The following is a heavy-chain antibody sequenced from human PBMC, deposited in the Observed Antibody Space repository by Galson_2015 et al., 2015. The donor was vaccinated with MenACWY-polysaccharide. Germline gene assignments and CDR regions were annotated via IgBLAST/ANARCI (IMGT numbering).Heavy chain of an antibody. CDR1: GFTFTSYH. J-gene: IGHJ4*01. CDR3: ERYGASSGIDF. D-gene: IGHD4/OR15-4a*01. Sequence: RVSCTASGFTFTSYHLHWVRQAPGQGLEWVAWITTNTGGTNYAQTIQGRVTMTRDKSISTVYMELSRVRSDGTAVYFCERYGASSGIDFWGQGTPVTVSS. V-gene: IGHV1-2*02. CDR2: ITTNTGGT.